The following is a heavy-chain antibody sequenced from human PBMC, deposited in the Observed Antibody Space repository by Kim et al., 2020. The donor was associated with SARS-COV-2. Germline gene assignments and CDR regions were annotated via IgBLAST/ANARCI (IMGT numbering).Heavy chain of an antibody. Sequence: GGSLRLSCAASGFTFDDYAMHWVRQAPGKGLEWVSGISWNSGSIGYADSVKGRFTISRDNAKNSLYLQMNSLRAEDTALYYCAKDGSPVIAAAGGVGQYYFDNGMDVGGQGTRVTVS. D-gene: IGHD6-13*01. CDR1: GFTFDDYA. J-gene: IGHJ6*02. CDR3: AKDGSPVIAAAGGVGQYYFDNGMDV. CDR2: ISWNSGSI. V-gene: IGHV3-9*01.